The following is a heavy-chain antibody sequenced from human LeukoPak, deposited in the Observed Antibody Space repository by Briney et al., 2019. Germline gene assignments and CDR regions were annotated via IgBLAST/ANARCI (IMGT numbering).Heavy chain of an antibody. Sequence: PSETLSLTCTVSGGSMSTYYWSWIRQPPGKGLEWIGYIYDNGYTHYNPSLKSRVSISLDTSKSQFSLNLSSVTAADTAVYYCARRALGGVIAANWFDPWGQGTLVTVSS. CDR2: IYDNGYT. D-gene: IGHD3-16*02. J-gene: IGHJ5*02. CDR1: GGSMSTYY. CDR3: ARRALGGVIAANWFDP. V-gene: IGHV4-59*08.